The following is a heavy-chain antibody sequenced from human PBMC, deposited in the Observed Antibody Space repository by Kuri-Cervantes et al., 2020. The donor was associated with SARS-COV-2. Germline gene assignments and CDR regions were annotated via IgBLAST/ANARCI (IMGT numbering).Heavy chain of an antibody. Sequence: GGSLRLSCAASGFTFSSYSMNWVRQAPGKGLEWVAVISYDGSNKYYADSVKGRFTISRDNAKNSLYLQMNSLRAEDTAVYYCTTLIDYWGQGALVTVSS. CDR1: GFTFSSYS. CDR2: ISYDGSNK. CDR3: TTLIDY. V-gene: IGHV3-30*03. J-gene: IGHJ4*02.